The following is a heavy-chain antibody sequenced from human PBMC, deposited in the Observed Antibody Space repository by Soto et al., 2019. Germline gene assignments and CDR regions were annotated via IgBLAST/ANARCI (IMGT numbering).Heavy chain of an antibody. Sequence: QVQLVQSGGEVSKPGASVKLSCKASGYSFNDYYIYLVRQGPGQALEWIGMVNSNGGSTTYAERFQDRLTLTRDKSTRPVYMELSSLSSADTANYSCARMTTLTGFERFQDWGQGTLVSVSS. J-gene: IGHJ1*01. D-gene: IGHD3-9*01. V-gene: IGHV1-46*02. CDR3: ARMTTLTGFERFQD. CDR2: VNSNGGST. CDR1: GYSFNDYY.